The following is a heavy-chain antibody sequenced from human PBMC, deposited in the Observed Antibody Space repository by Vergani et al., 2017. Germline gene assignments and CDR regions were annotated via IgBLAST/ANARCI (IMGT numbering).Heavy chain of an antibody. Sequence: EVQLVQSGAEVKKPGVSLKISCQISGYSFTNYWIGWVRQMPGKGLEWMGIIHPADSDTRYSPSFQGQVTISVDKSISTAYLQRSSLRASDSAMYYCAILYGRDSSGSKYFDYWGQGTLVTVSS. CDR1: GYSFTNYW. D-gene: IGHD3-22*01. J-gene: IGHJ4*02. CDR3: AILYGRDSSGSKYFDY. V-gene: IGHV5-51*01. CDR2: IHPADSDT.